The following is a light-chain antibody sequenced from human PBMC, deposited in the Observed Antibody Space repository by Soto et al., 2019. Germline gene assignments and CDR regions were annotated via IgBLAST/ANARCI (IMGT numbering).Light chain of an antibody. CDR1: QSVSSRY. CDR2: GAS. Sequence: EMVLTQSQGTLSLSPGERATLSCRASQSVSSRYLAWYQQKPGQAPTLLIYGASSRATAIPDRFSGSGSGTDFTLTISRLEREDFAVYYWQQYGSSPLFGQGTRLEIK. CDR3: QQYGSSPL. J-gene: IGKJ5*01. V-gene: IGKV3-20*01.